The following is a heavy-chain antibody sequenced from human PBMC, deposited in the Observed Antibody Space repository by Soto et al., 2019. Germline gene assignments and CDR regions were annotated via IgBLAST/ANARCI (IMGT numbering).Heavy chain of an antibody. V-gene: IGHV1-69*13. J-gene: IGHJ3*02. CDR1: GGTFSSYA. CDR2: IIPIFGTA. D-gene: IGHD3-22*01. CDR3: ARASPSDSSGYYYSQNAFDI. Sequence: ASVKVSCKASGGTFSSYAISWVRQAPGQGLEWMGGIIPIFGTANYAQKFQGRVTITADESTSTAYMELSSLRSEDTAVYYCARASPSDSSGYYYSQNAFDIWGQGTMVTVSS.